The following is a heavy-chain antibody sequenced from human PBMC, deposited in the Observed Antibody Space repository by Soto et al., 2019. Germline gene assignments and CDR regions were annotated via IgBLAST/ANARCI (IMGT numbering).Heavy chain of an antibody. V-gene: IGHV1-69*02. CDR1: GGTLSSYT. D-gene: IGHD6-13*01. Sequence: ASVKVSCKASGGTLSSYTISWVRQAPGQGLEWMGRIIPILGIANYAQKFQGRVTITADKSTSTAYMELSSLRSEDTAVYYCARVRGSSWYYFDYWGQGTLVTVSS. CDR2: IIPILGIA. CDR3: ARVRGSSWYYFDY. J-gene: IGHJ4*02.